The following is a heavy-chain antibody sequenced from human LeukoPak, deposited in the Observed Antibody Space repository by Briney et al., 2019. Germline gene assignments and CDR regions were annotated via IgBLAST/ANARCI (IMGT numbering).Heavy chain of an antibody. V-gene: IGHV4-59*01. D-gene: IGHD3/OR15-3a*01. CDR2: FDYSGGS. Sequence: PSETLSLTCNVSGDSIRGFYWGWIRQPPGKGLEWIGYFDYSGGSNYNPALESRVIISVDTSKDQFFLKLRSLTAADTAVYYCARWNYDIWTGHRYFDYWGQGTLVIVSS. J-gene: IGHJ4*02. CDR3: ARWNYDIWTGHRYFDY. CDR1: GDSIRGFY.